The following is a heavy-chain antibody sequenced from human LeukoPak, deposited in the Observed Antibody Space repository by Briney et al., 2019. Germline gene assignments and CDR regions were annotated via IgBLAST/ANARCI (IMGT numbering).Heavy chain of an antibody. CDR2: ISSSSSYI. J-gene: IGHJ6*04. CDR3: AELGITMIGGV. Sequence: GGSLRLSCAASGFTFSSYSMNWVRQAPGKGLEWVSSISSSSSYIYYADSVKGRFTISRDNAKNSLYLQVNSLRAEDTAVYYCAELGITMIGGVWGKGTTVTISS. V-gene: IGHV3-21*01. CDR1: GFTFSSYS. D-gene: IGHD3-10*02.